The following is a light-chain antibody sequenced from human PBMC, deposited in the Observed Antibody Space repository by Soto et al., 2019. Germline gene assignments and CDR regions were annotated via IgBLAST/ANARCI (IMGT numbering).Light chain of an antibody. CDR1: QSVSDN. V-gene: IGKV3-15*01. Sequence: EVLMTQSPDTLYVSPVERVTLSGSASQSVSDNLAWYQQKPGQGPRLLVYRASTRTLGIPARFSGSESGTEFTLTISSLQSEDFAVYYCQQRNIWPPVTFGQGTRLEIK. J-gene: IGKJ5*01. CDR2: RAS. CDR3: QQRNIWPPVT.